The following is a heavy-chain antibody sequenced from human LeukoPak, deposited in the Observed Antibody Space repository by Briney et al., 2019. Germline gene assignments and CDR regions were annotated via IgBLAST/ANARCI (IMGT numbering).Heavy chain of an antibody. CDR1: GFTFSSYS. J-gene: IGHJ4*02. CDR3: ARASGYSYGRDDY. Sequence: GGSLRLSCAASGFTFSSYSMNWVRQAPGKGLEWVSSISSSSSYIYYADSVKGRFTISRDNAKNSLYLQMNSLRAEDTAVYYCARASGYSYGRDDYWGQGTLVTVSS. V-gene: IGHV3-21*04. D-gene: IGHD5-18*01. CDR2: ISSSSSYI.